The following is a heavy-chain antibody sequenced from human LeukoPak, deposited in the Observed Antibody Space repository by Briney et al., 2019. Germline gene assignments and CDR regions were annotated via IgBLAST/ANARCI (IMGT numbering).Heavy chain of an antibody. D-gene: IGHD3-22*01. CDR1: GFTFSDYY. Sequence: GGSLRLSCAASGFTFSDYYTSWIRQAPGKGLEWVSYISSSGSTIYYADSVKGRFTISRDNAKNSLYLQMNSLRAEDTAVYYCARASKRSYDSSGYYYNYYYGMDVWGQGTTVTVSS. CDR2: ISSSGSTI. J-gene: IGHJ6*02. V-gene: IGHV3-11*01. CDR3: ARASKRSYDSSGYYYNYYYGMDV.